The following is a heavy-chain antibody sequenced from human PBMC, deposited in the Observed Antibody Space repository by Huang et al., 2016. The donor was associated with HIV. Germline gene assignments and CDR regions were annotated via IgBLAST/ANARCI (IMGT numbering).Heavy chain of an antibody. J-gene: IGHJ4*02. CDR1: GFTFSSYG. V-gene: IGHV3-30*18. CDR3: AKGPMGGDSSSSGYAY. D-gene: IGHD6-13*01. Sequence: QVQLVESGGGVVQPGRSLRLSCAASGFTFSSYGMHWVRQAPGKGLEWVAVISSDGSNKYYADAGKGRFTISRDNSKNTLYLQMNSLRAEDTAVYYCAKGPMGGDSSSSGYAYWGQGTLVTVSS. CDR2: ISSDGSNK.